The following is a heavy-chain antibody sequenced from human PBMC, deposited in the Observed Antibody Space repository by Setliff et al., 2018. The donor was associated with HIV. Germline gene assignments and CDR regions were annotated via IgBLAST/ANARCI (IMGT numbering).Heavy chain of an antibody. J-gene: IGHJ4*02. CDR1: GFTFSDYY. V-gene: IGHV3-11*04. CDR2: ISSSGSTI. CDR3: TKDHLSGWASDC. D-gene: IGHD6-19*01. Sequence: GGSLRLSCAASGFTFSDYYMSWIRQAPGKGLEWVSYISSSGSTIYYADSVKGRFTISRDNAKNSVYLQMNSLRVEDTAMYYCTKDHLSGWASDCWGQGTLVTVSS.